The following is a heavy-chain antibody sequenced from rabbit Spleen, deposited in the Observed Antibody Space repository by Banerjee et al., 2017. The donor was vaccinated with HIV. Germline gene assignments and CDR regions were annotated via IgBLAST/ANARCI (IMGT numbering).Heavy chain of an antibody. CDR3: ARDTSSSFSSYGMDL. V-gene: IGHV1S40*01. CDR2: IDTGSSGFT. D-gene: IGHD1-1*01. Sequence: QSLEESGGDLVKPGASLTLTCTASGVSFSSNHYMCWVRQAPGKGLEWIACIDTGSSGFTYFATWAKGRFTCSKTSSTTVTLQMSRLSAADTATYFCARDTSSSFSSYGMDLWGPGTLVTVS. CDR1: GVSFSSNHY. J-gene: IGHJ6*01.